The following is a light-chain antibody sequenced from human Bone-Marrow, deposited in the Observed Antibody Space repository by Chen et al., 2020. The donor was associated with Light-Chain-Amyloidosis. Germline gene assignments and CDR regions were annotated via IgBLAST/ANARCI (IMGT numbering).Light chain of an antibody. V-gene: IGLV3-21*02. CDR3: QVWDRSSDRPV. CDR1: NTGSTS. Sequence: YVLTQPSWVSVAPVQPATIACGGNNTGSTSVHWYQQTPGQAPRLVVYADSDRPSGIPERLSGSNSGNTATLTISRVEAGDEADYYCQVWDRSSDRPVFGGGTKLTVL. CDR2: ADS. J-gene: IGLJ3*02.